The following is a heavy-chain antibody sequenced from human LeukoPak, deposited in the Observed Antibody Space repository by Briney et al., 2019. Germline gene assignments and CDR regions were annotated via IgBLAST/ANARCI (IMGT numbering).Heavy chain of an antibody. J-gene: IGHJ5*02. CDR3: AKNHDRSGNLNWFDP. CDR2: IRYDGSNK. V-gene: IGHV3-30*02. Sequence: GGSLRLSCAASGFTFSSYGMHWVRQAPGKGLEWVAFIRYDGSNKYYADSVKGRFTISRDNSKSTLYLQMNSLRAEDTAVYYCAKNHDRSGNLNWFDPWGQGTLVTVSS. D-gene: IGHD3-22*01. CDR1: GFTFSSYG.